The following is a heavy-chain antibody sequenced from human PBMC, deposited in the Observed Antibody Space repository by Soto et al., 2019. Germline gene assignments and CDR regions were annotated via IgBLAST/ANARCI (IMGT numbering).Heavy chain of an antibody. Sequence: QVQLQESGPGLVKPSQNLSLTCTVSGGSISSGGYYWSRIRRHPGKGLEWIGYIYYSGSTYYNPSLKSRVTISVDTSKNQFSLKLSSVTAADTAVYYCARGVEYYGSGSYFAFDIWGQGTMVTVSS. D-gene: IGHD3-10*01. CDR1: GGSISSGGYY. CDR2: IYYSGST. CDR3: ARGVEYYGSGSYFAFDI. J-gene: IGHJ3*02. V-gene: IGHV4-31*03.